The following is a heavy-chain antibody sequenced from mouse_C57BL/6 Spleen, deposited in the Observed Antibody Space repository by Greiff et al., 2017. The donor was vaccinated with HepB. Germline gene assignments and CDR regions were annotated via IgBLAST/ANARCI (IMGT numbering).Heavy chain of an antibody. D-gene: IGHD1-1*01. V-gene: IGHV1-5*01. CDR1: GYTFTSYW. J-gene: IGHJ2*01. CDR3: TRSAVVAPYCDY. CDR2: IYPGNSDT. Sequence: EVQLQQSGTVLARPGASVKMSCKTSGYTFTSYWMHWVKQRPGQGLEWIGAIYPGNSDTSYNQKFKGKAKLTAVTSASTAYMELSSLTNEDSAVYCCTRSAVVAPYCDYWSQGTTLTVAS.